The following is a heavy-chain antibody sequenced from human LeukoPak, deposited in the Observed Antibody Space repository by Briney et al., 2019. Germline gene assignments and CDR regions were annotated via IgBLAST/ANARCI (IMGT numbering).Heavy chain of an antibody. CDR2: VNLQGST. Sequence: SETLSLTCGVSGGSITNTNYWTWVRQPPGKGLEWIGEVNLQGSTNYNPSLMGRVAIAVDTSENHISLQLPSVTAADTAVYYCAREGGPYRPLDYSGQGTLVTVSS. V-gene: IGHV4-4*02. CDR1: GGSITNTNY. J-gene: IGHJ4*02. CDR3: AREGGPYRPLDY.